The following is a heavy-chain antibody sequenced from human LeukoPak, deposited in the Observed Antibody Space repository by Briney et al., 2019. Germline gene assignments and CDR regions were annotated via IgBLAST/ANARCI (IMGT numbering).Heavy chain of an antibody. J-gene: IGHJ4*02. D-gene: IGHD3-22*01. CDR1: GGTFSSYA. CDR3: ARDQGYYDSSLDY. Sequence: GASVKVSCKASGGTFSSYAISWVRQAPGQGLEWMGRIIPILGIANYAQKFQGRVTITADKSTSTAYMELSSLRSEDTAVYYCARDQGYYDSSLDYWGQGTLVTVSS. CDR2: IIPILGIA. V-gene: IGHV1-69*04.